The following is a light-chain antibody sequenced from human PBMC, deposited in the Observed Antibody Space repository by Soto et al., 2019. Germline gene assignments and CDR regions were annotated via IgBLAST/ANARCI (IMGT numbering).Light chain of an antibody. CDR3: QQYNDSFQYS. J-gene: IGKJ2*01. CDR1: QSISRW. CDR2: EAS. Sequence: DIQMTQSPSTLSASVGDRVTITCRASQSISRWWAWYQQKPGTAPKILIYEASTLESGVPSRFSGSRSGTEYTLTISSLHHDDFANYYCQQYNDSFQYSCGQGPKLEIK. V-gene: IGKV1-5*03.